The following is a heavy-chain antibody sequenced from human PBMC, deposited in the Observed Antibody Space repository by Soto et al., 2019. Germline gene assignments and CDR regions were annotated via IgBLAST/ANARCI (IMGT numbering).Heavy chain of an antibody. V-gene: IGHV3-23*01. CDR3: AQGKSTLVRYYGMDV. Sequence: EVQLLESGGGLVQPGGSLRLSCAASGFTFSSYAMSWVRQAPGKGLELVSAIRGSGGSTDYADSVKGRFTISRDNSKTTLYLQMNILRAEDTAVYYCAQGKSTLVRYYGMDVWGQGTTVTVSS. D-gene: IGHD3-10*01. CDR2: IRGSGGST. CDR1: GFTFSSYA. J-gene: IGHJ6*02.